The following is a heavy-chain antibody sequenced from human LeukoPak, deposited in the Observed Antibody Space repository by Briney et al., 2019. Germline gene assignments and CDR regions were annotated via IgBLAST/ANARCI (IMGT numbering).Heavy chain of an antibody. Sequence: GGSLRLSCAASGFTFSSYGMHWVRQAPGKGLGWVAFIHYDGSNEYYADSVKGRFTISRDDSRNTLYLQMNSLRAEDTALYYCAKNHRDAGDYWGQGTLVTVSS. D-gene: IGHD2-2*01. V-gene: IGHV3-30*02. CDR3: AKNHRDAGDY. CDR2: IHYDGSNE. J-gene: IGHJ4*02. CDR1: GFTFSSYG.